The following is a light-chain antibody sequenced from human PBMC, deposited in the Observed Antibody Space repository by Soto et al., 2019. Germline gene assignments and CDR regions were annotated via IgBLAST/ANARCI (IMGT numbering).Light chain of an antibody. Sequence: DIQLTQSPSFLYASVGDRVTITCRASQGISSYLAWYQQKPGKAPKLLIYAASTLQSGVPSRFSGSGSGTEFTLTISSLQPEDFATYYCQQLNSFPITFGQGTRLEIK. CDR3: QQLNSFPIT. V-gene: IGKV1-9*01. CDR2: AAS. CDR1: QGISSY. J-gene: IGKJ5*01.